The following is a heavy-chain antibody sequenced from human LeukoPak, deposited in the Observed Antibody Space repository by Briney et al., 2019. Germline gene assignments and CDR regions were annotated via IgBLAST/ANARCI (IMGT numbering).Heavy chain of an antibody. CDR1: GYTLSSYY. J-gene: IGHJ4*02. Sequence: ASVKVSCKASGYTLSSYYMHWVRQAPGQGLEWMGIINPSGDTTSYAQKFQDRVTMTRDTSTSTVYMELSSLRSEDTAVYYCARDSLQWELGYWGQGTLVTVSS. V-gene: IGHV1-46*01. CDR2: INPSGDTT. D-gene: IGHD1-26*01. CDR3: ARDSLQWELGY.